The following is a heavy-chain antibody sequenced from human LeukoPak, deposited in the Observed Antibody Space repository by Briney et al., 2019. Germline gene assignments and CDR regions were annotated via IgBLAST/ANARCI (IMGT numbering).Heavy chain of an antibody. Sequence: GASVKVSCKASGYTFTGYYMHWVRQAPGQGLEWKGWINPNGGGTTYAQKFQARVTMARDTSITTVHMELSGLRSDDTAVYYCARGGGIALAGTRFDFWGRGTLVTVSS. CDR3: ARGGGIALAGTRFDF. J-gene: IGHJ4*02. V-gene: IGHV1-2*02. CDR2: INPNGGGT. CDR1: GYTFTGYY. D-gene: IGHD6-13*01.